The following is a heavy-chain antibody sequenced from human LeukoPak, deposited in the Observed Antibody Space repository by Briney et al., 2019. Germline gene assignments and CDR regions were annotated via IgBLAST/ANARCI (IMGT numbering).Heavy chain of an antibody. CDR2: IYYSGST. D-gene: IGHD3-3*01. J-gene: IGHJ4*02. CDR1: GGSISSSSYY. CDR3: ARQNGNDFSSGRYFDY. V-gene: IGHV4-39*01. Sequence: PSETLSLTCTVSGGSISSSSYYWGWIRQPPGKGLEWIGSIYYSGSTYYNPSLKSRVTISVDTPKNQFSLKLSSVTAADTAVYYCARQNGNDFSSGRYFDYWGQGTLVTVSS.